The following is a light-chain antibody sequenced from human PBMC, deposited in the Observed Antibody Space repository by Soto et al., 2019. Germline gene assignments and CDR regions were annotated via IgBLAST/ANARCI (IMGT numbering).Light chain of an antibody. J-gene: IGKJ4*01. CDR2: GAS. CDR1: RSVSDNY. CDR3: QQYDASSPLT. Sequence: EVVLTQFPGTLSLSPGDRATLSCRASRSVSDNYLAWYQQKPGRAPRLLIFGASIRATGIPDRFIGSASGTHFTLTLSGLEPDDFAVYYCQQYDASSPLTFGGGTRVDMK. V-gene: IGKV3-20*01.